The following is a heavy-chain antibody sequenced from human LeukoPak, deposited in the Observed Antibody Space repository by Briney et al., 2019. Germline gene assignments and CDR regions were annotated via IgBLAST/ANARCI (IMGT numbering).Heavy chain of an antibody. CDR2: INHSGST. CDR1: GGSFSGYY. D-gene: IGHD4-17*01. Sequence: PSETLSLTCAVYGGSFSGYYGSWIRQPRGKGLEWIGDINHSGSTNYNPSLKSRVTISVDTSKNQFSPKLSSVTAADTAVYYCARAYGDADYWGQGTLVTVSS. V-gene: IGHV4-34*01. J-gene: IGHJ4*02. CDR3: ARAYGDADY.